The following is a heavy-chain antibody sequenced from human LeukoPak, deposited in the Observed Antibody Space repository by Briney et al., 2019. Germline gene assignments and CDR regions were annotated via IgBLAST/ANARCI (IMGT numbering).Heavy chain of an antibody. CDR1: GGTFSGYA. J-gene: IGHJ4*02. CDR2: IIPIFGTA. V-gene: IGHV1-69*13. D-gene: IGHD3-10*01. CDR3: AREGGYGSGSPFDY. Sequence: SVKVSCKASGGTFSGYAISWVRQAPGQGLEWMGGIIPIFGTANYAQKFQGRVTITADESTSTAYMELSSLRSEDTAVYYCAREGGYGSGSPFDYWGQGTLVTVSS.